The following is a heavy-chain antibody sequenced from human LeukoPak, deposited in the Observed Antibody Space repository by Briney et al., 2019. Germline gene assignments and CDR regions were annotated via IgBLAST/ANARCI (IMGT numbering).Heavy chain of an antibody. CDR2: IKQDGSEK. CDR1: GFXXTSYW. Sequence: GSLRLXXAASGFXXTSYWMTWVRQAPGKGLDWVANIKQDGSEKYYVDSVKGRFTISRDNTKNSLYLQMNSLRAEDTAVYYCARGGTRGYSPSDYWGQGTLVTVSS. J-gene: IGHJ4*02. CDR3: ARGGTRGYSPSDY. D-gene: IGHD5-18*01. V-gene: IGHV3-7*01.